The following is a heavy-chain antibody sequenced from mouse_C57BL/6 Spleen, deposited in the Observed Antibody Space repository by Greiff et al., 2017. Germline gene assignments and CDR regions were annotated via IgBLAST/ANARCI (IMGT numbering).Heavy chain of an antibody. CDR3: ARVAGRLYWYFDG. D-gene: IGHD4-1*01. V-gene: IGHV5-17*01. J-gene: IGHJ1*03. Sequence: EVHLVESGGGLVKPGGSLKLSCAASGFTFSDYGMHWVRQAPEKGLEWVAYISSGSSTIYYAAQVKGRFTISRDNDKNTLFRQMTSLRSEDTARYYCARVAGRLYWYFDGWGTGTTVTVSS. CDR2: ISSGSSTI. CDR1: GFTFSDYG.